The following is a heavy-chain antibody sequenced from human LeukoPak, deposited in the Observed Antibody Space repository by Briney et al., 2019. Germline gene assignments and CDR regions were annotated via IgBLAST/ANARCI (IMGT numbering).Heavy chain of an antibody. V-gene: IGHV4-59*01. Sequence: PSETLSLTCTVSGGSISSYYWSWIRQPPGKGLEWIGYIYYSGSTYYNPSLKSRVTISVDTSKNQFSLKLSSVTAADTAVYYCARDHHLYGDYDLVWFDPWGQGTLVTVSS. J-gene: IGHJ5*02. D-gene: IGHD4-17*01. CDR2: IYYSGST. CDR3: ARDHHLYGDYDLVWFDP. CDR1: GGSISSYY.